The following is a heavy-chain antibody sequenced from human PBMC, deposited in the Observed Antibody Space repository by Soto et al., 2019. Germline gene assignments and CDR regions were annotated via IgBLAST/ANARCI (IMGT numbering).Heavy chain of an antibody. D-gene: IGHD1-26*01. J-gene: IGHJ4*02. CDR1: GFTFSNYP. CDR2: ISYDGSNK. V-gene: IGHV3-30-3*01. CDR3: ARELGSVDDY. Sequence: QVQLVESGGGVVQSGRSLRLSCAASGFTFSNYPMHWVRQAPGKGLEWVAVISYDGSNKYYADSVKGRFTISRDDSKNTLYLQMNSLRPDDTALFYCARELGSVDDYWGQGTLVTVSS.